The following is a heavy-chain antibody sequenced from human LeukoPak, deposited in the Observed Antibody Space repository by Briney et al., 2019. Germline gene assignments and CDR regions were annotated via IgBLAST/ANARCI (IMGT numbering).Heavy chain of an antibody. D-gene: IGHD6-6*01. CDR2: ISWNSGSI. CDR1: GFTFDDYA. Sequence: PGRSLRLSCAASGFTFDDYAMHWVRQAPGKGLEWVSGISWNSGSIGYADSVKGRFTISRDNAKNSLYLQMNSLRAEDMGLYYCAKARGYGSSSGIDYWGQGTLVTVSS. V-gene: IGHV3-9*03. J-gene: IGHJ4*02. CDR3: AKARGYGSSSGIDY.